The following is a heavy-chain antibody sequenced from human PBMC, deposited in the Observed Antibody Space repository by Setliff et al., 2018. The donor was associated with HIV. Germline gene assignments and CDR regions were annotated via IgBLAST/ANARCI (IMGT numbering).Heavy chain of an antibody. CDR2: IYTSGGT. D-gene: IGHD7-27*01. CDR3: ARLWGSAQAFDI. V-gene: IGHV4-4*07. Sequence: SLTCTVSGGSLSSYYWSWIRQPAGKGLEWIGRIYTSGGTKYNPSLKRRVTMSIDTSKNQFSLKLSSLTAADTAVYYCARLWGSAQAFDIWGQGTMVTVSS. J-gene: IGHJ3*02. CDR1: GGSLSSYY.